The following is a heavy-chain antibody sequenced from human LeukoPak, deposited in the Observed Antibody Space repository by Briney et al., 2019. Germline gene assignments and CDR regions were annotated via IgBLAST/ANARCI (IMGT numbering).Heavy chain of an antibody. V-gene: IGHV3-48*03. Sequence: PGGSLRLSCAASGFTFSSYEMNWVRQAPGKGLEWVSYIGNSGSPIYSADSVKGRFTISRDNSKNTLYLQINRLRAEDTAVYYCARDPSLAYWGQGTLVTVSS. CDR1: GFTFSSYE. CDR2: IGNSGSPI. J-gene: IGHJ4*02. CDR3: ARDPSLAY.